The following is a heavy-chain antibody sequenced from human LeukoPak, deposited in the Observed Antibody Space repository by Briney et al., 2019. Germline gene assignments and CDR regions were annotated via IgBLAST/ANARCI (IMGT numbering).Heavy chain of an antibody. D-gene: IGHD2-2*03. J-gene: IGHJ6*02. Sequence: GGSLRLSCAASGFTFSSYSMNWVRQAPGKGLEWVSSISSSSSYIYYADSVKGRFTISRDNDKNSQYLQMNSLRAEDTAVYYCARSLDIVVVPAAIPHYYYYGMDVWGQGTTVTVSS. CDR3: ARSLDIVVVPAAIPHYYYYGMDV. CDR2: ISSSSSYI. CDR1: GFTFSSYS. V-gene: IGHV3-21*01.